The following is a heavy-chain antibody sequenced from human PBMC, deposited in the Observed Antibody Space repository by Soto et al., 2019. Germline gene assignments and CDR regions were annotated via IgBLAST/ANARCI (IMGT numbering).Heavy chain of an antibody. J-gene: IGHJ6*02. D-gene: IGHD4-4*01. CDR1: GGSFSGYY. V-gene: IGHV4-34*01. CDR3: ARGGDIGPARGYSNYATNRLMGSYWVGYYGMDV. CDR2: INHSGST. Sequence: SETLSLTCAVYGGSFSGYYWSWIRQPPGKGLEWIGEINHSGSTNYNPSLKSRVTISVDTSKNQFSLKLSSVTAADTAVYYCARGGDIGPARGYSNYATNRLMGSYWVGYYGMDVWGQGTTVTVSS.